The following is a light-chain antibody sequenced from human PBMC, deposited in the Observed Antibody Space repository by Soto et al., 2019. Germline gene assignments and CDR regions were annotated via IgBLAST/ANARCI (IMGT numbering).Light chain of an antibody. CDR2: GAS. J-gene: IGKJ1*01. CDR1: QSVSSNF. CDR3: QQYGNPPPWT. Sequence: EIVLTQSPGTLSLSPGDRATLSCRASQSVSSNFLAWYQQKPGQAPRLLVYGASSRATGIPDRFSGSGSGTDFTHTSSSLEPEDFAVYYCQQYGNPPPWTFGQGTKVEIK. V-gene: IGKV3-20*01.